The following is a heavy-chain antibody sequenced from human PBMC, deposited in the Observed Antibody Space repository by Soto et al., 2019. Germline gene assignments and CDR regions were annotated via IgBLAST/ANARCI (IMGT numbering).Heavy chain of an antibody. V-gene: IGHV1-24*01. Sequence: ASVKVSCKVSGYTLTELSMHWVRQAPGKGLEWMGGFDPEDGETIYAQKFQGRVTMTEDTSTDTAYMELSSLRSEDTAVYYCATICPTMVRGVINLAWWFDPWGQGTLVTVSS. CDR3: ATICPTMVRGVINLAWWFDP. J-gene: IGHJ5*02. CDR2: FDPEDGET. CDR1: GYTLTELS. D-gene: IGHD3-10*01.